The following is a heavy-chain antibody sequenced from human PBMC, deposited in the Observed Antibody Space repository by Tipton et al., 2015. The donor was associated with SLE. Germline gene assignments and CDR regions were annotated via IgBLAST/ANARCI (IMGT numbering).Heavy chain of an antibody. CDR1: GGSISSYY. Sequence: LRLSCTVSGGSISSYYWSWIRQPPGKGLEWIGYIYTSGSTNYNPSLKSRVTISVDTSKNQFSLKLSSVTAADTAVYYCARQGGYNHWYFDLWGRGTLVTVSS. CDR3: ARQGGYNHWYFDL. V-gene: IGHV4-4*09. J-gene: IGHJ2*01. D-gene: IGHD5-24*01. CDR2: IYTSGST.